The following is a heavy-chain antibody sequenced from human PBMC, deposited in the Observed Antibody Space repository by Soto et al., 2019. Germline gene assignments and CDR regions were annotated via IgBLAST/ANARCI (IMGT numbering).Heavy chain of an antibody. CDR1: GFTFSSYG. CDR3: AREGGSIGWYEYCQH. J-gene: IGHJ1*01. Sequence: QVQLVESGGGVVQPGRSLRLSCAASGFTFSSYGMHWVRHAPGKGLEWVAVIWYDGSNKYYADSVKGRFTISRDNSKKTRYLQRNILRDEDTAVYYGAREGGSIGWYEYCQHWGQVTVVNVTS. V-gene: IGHV3-33*01. D-gene: IGHD6-19*01. CDR2: IWYDGSNK.